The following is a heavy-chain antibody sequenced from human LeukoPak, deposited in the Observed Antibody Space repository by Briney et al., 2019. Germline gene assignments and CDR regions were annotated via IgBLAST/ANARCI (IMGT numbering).Heavy chain of an antibody. J-gene: IGHJ4*02. Sequence: WGSLRLSCAASGFTLSSIAMTLVRQAPGEGLEWVSTIRSNGETTYNADSAKGRFTISRDNSKKTLYLQLNSLRVEDTAIYYCAKGQELDDGVFDSWGQGTLVTVSS. CDR2: IRSNGETT. D-gene: IGHD1-1*01. CDR3: AKGQELDDGVFDS. CDR1: GFTLSSIA. V-gene: IGHV3-23*01.